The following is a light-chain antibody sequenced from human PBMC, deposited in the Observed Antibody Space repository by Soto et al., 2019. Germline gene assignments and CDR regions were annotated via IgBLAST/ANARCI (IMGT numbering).Light chain of an antibody. Sequence: EIVLTHPPGTLSLSPGERATLSCSAIQSVSSSYLAWYQQKPGQAPRLLIYGASSRATGIPDRFSGSGSGTDFTLTISRLEPEDVAVYYCQQYGSSPPITFGQGTLLEIK. CDR1: QSVSSSY. CDR3: QQYGSSPPIT. CDR2: GAS. J-gene: IGKJ5*01. V-gene: IGKV3-20*01.